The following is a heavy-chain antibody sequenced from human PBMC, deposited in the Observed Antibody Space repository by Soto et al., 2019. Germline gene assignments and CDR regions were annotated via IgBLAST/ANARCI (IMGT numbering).Heavy chain of an antibody. V-gene: IGHV3-74*01. CDR2: MNSDGSSI. CDR3: AKDVPVVPAAIFRAFDI. Sequence: GGSLRLSCAAAGFTFSRYWMHWVRQAPGKGLMWLSRMNSDGSSISYTDSVKGRFTISRDNSKNTLYLQMNSLRAEDTAVYYCAKDVPVVPAAIFRAFDIWGQGTMVTVSS. D-gene: IGHD2-2*01. J-gene: IGHJ3*02. CDR1: GFTFSRYW.